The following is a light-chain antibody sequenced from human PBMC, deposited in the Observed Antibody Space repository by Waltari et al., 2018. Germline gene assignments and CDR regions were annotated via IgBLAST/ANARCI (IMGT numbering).Light chain of an antibody. V-gene: IGLV1-44*01. Sequence: QSVLTQPPSASGTPGQRVTIPVSGSISNLGSKSANWNQQAPGTAPKVLIFNNNERPSGVPDRFSGSKSGTSASLVISGLQSEDEADYYCATWDDSLDGWVFGGGTRLTVL. CDR3: ATWDDSLDGWV. CDR2: NNN. J-gene: IGLJ3*02. CDR1: ISNLGSKS.